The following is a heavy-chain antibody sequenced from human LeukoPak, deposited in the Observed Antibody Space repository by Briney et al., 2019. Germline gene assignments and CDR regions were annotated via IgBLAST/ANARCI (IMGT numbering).Heavy chain of an antibody. CDR3: ATDRGYYDSSGYSEGYFDY. CDR2: ISWDGGST. CDR1: GFTFDDYT. Sequence: GGSLRLSCAASGFTFDDYTMHWVRQAPGKGLEWVSLISWDGGSTYYADSVKGRFTISRDNSKNSLYLQMNSLRTEDTALYYCATDRGYYDSSGYSEGYFDYWGQGTLVTVSS. J-gene: IGHJ4*02. V-gene: IGHV3-43*01. D-gene: IGHD3-22*01.